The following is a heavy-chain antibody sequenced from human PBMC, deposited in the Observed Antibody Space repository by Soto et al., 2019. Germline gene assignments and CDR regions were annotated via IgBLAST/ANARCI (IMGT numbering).Heavy chain of an antibody. CDR2: IYYSGST. Sequence: SETLSLTCTVSGGSISSYYWSWIRQPPGKGLEWIGYIYYSGSTNYNPSLKSRVTISVDTSKNQFSLKLTSVTAADTAVYYCASMMTRDWFDPWGQGTLVTVSS. V-gene: IGHV4-59*01. CDR1: GGSISSYY. D-gene: IGHD3-16*01. J-gene: IGHJ5*02. CDR3: ASMMTRDWFDP.